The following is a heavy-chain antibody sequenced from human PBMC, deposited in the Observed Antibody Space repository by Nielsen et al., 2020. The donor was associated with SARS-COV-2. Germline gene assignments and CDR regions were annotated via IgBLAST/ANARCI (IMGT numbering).Heavy chain of an antibody. Sequence: SETLSLTCAVYGGSFSGYYWSWIRQPPGKGLEWIGEINHSGSTNYNPSLKSRVTISVDTSKNQFSLKLSSVTAADTAVYYCARGSAIFGVVTADWGQRTLVTVSS. CDR2: INHSGST. J-gene: IGHJ4*02. D-gene: IGHD3-3*01. CDR3: ARGSAIFGVVTAD. CDR1: GGSFSGYY. V-gene: IGHV4-34*01.